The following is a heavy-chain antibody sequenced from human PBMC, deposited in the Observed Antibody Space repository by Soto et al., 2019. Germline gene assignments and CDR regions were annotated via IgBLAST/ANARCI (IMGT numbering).Heavy chain of an antibody. V-gene: IGHV4-34*01. CDR2: INHSGST. J-gene: IGHJ3*02. Sequence: SETLSLTCAVYGGSFSGYYWSWIRQPPGKGLEWIGEINHSGSTNYNPSLKSRVTISVDTSKNQFSLKLSSVTAADTAVYYCARGPDYGDYKDDAFDIWGQGTMVTVSS. CDR1: GGSFSGYY. CDR3: ARGPDYGDYKDDAFDI. D-gene: IGHD4-17*01.